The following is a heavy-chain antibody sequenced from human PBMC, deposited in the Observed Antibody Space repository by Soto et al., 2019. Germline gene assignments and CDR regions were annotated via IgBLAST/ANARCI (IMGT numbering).Heavy chain of an antibody. J-gene: IGHJ5*02. Sequence: GGSLRLSCAASGFTFSSYAMSWVRQAPGKGLEWVSYISSSGSSIYYADSVKGRFTISRDNAKNSLYLQMNSLRAEDTAVYYCARDPDYSTANWFDPWGQGTLVTVSS. D-gene: IGHD4-4*01. CDR2: ISSSGSSI. CDR3: ARDPDYSTANWFDP. CDR1: GFTFSSYA. V-gene: IGHV3-48*01.